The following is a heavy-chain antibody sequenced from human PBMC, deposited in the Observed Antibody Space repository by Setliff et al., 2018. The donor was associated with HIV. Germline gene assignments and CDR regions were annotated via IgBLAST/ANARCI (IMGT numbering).Heavy chain of an antibody. V-gene: IGHV4-39*01. CDR1: GGSISSGSYY. Sequence: SETLSLTCTVSGGSISSGSYYWGWIRQPPGKGLEWIGYIYYSGSTNYNPSLKSRVTISVDTSKNQFSLKLGSVTAADTAVYYCARHGGITGTTDAFDIWGQGTMVTVSS. CDR3: ARHGGITGTTDAFDI. D-gene: IGHD1-7*01. CDR2: IYYSGST. J-gene: IGHJ3*02.